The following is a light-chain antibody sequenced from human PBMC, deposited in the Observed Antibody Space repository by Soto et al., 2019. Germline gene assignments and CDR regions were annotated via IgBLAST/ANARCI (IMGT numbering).Light chain of an antibody. CDR1: QTINNK. Sequence: DIQMTQSPSTLSASVGDRVTITCRASQTINNKLAWYQKKPGKAPKLLIYDGYTLESGVTSRFSGGRAGTAGTLTIGSLQPDDFANYYGQQDDTYFRYTFGQGTNLDIK. CDR3: QQDDTYFRYT. V-gene: IGKV1-5*01. J-gene: IGKJ2*01. CDR2: DGY.